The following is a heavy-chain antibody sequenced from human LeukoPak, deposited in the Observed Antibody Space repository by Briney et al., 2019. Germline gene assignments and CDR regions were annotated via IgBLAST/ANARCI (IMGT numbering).Heavy chain of an antibody. V-gene: IGHV3-7*02. D-gene: IGHD3-22*01. J-gene: IGHJ5*02. CDR3: ATYYYDSSSLSS. CDR1: GFMFSRYW. Sequence: GGSLRLSCAASGFMFSRYWMSWVRQAPEKGLEWVANIKEDGSEKYYVDSVKGRFSISRGNAKNSLYLQMNSLRAEDTAVYYCATYYYDSSSLSSWGQGTLVTVSS. CDR2: IKEDGSEK.